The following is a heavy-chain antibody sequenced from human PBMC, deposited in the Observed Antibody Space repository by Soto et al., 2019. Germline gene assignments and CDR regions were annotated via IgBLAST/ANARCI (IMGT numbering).Heavy chain of an antibody. Sequence: SETLSLTCAVYGGSFSGYYWSWIRQPPGKGLEWIGEINHSGSTNYNPSLKSRVTISVDTSKNQFSLKLSSVTAADTAVFYCAIQGFVVATMIDYWGQGTLVTVSS. CDR3: AIQGFVVATMIDY. D-gene: IGHD5-12*01. CDR1: GGSFSGYY. J-gene: IGHJ4*02. V-gene: IGHV4-34*01. CDR2: INHSGST.